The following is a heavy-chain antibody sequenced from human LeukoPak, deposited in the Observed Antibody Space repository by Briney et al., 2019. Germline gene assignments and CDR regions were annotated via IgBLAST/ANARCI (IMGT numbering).Heavy chain of an antibody. CDR1: GITLGNYG. D-gene: IGHD3-10*01. V-gene: IGHV3-23*01. J-gene: IGHJ4*02. Sequence: GGSLRLSCAVSGITLGNYGMSWVRQPPGKGLEWVAGISDSGGSTNYADSVKGRFTITRDTPRNTLYLQMNSLRAEDTAVYFCAKRGVVIRVFLVGFHKEAYYFDSWGQGALVTVSS. CDR3: AKRGVVIRVFLVGFHKEAYYFDS. CDR2: ISDSGGST.